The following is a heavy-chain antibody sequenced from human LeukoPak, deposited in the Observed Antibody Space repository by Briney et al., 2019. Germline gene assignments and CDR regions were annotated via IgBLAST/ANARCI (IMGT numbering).Heavy chain of an antibody. V-gene: IGHV4-59*01. J-gene: IGHJ3*02. CDR3: ARARVLLWFGEFAVDAFDI. CDR2: IYDSATT. CDR1: GGSISGYY. D-gene: IGHD3-10*01. Sequence: SETLSLTCSVSGGSISGYYWTWIRQPPGKGLEWIGYIYDSATTNYNPSLKTRVTISADTSKNQFSLRLSSVSAADTAVYYCARARVLLWFGEFAVDAFDIWGQGTMVTVSS.